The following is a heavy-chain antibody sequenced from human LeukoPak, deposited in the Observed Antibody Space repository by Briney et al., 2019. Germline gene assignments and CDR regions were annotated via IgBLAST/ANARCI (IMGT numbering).Heavy chain of an antibody. D-gene: IGHD6-19*01. CDR1: GATFSSYT. J-gene: IGHJ6*03. Sequence: SVKVSCKAAGATFSSYTISWVRQAPGQGLEWMGRIIPILGIANYAQKFQGRVTITADKSTSTAYMELSSPRSEDTAVYYCARSDPYSSGWYDYYYYMDVWGKGTTVTVSS. CDR3: ARSDPYSSGWYDYYYYMDV. V-gene: IGHV1-69*02. CDR2: IIPILGIA.